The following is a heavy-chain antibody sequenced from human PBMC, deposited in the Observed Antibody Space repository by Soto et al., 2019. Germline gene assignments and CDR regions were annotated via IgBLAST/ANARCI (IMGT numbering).Heavy chain of an antibody. CDR2: IKSKTDGGTT. J-gene: IGHJ6*04. V-gene: IGHV3-15*01. CDR1: GFTFSNAW. CDR3: TTDQDILTGYSV. Sequence: EVQLVESGGGLVKPGGSLRLSCAASGFTFSNAWMSWVRQAPGKGLEWVGRIKSKTDGGTTDYAAPVKGRFTISRDDSKNTLYLQMNSLKTEDTAVYYCTTDQDILTGYSVWGKGTTVTVSS. D-gene: IGHD3-9*01.